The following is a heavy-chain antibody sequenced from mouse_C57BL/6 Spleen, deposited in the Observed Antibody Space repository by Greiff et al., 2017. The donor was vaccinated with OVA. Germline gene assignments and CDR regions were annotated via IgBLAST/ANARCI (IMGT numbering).Heavy chain of an antibody. V-gene: IGHV1-26*01. CDR2: INPNNGGT. D-gene: IGHD2-5*01. CDR3: ARQGYSNYLAWFAY. J-gene: IGHJ3*01. Sequence: EVQLQQSGPELVKPGASVKISCKASGYTFTDYYMNWVKQSHGKSLEWIGDINPNNGGTSYNQKFKGKATLTVDKSSSTAYMELRSLTSEDSAVYYCARQGYSNYLAWFAYWGQGTLVTVSA. CDR1: GYTFTDYY.